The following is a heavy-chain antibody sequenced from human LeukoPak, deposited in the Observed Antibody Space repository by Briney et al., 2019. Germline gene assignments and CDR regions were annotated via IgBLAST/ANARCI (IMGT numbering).Heavy chain of an antibody. V-gene: IGHV3-43*02. D-gene: IGHD5-12*01. CDR1: GFTFDDYA. CDR3: AKDVSPRGCPGRNDY. CDR2: ISGDGGST. J-gene: IGHJ4*02. Sequence: GGSLRLSCAASGFTFDDYAMHWVRQAPGKGLEWVSLISGDGGSTYYADSVKGRFTISRDNSKNSLYLQMNSLRTEDTALYYCAKDVSPRGCPGRNDYWGQGTLVTVSS.